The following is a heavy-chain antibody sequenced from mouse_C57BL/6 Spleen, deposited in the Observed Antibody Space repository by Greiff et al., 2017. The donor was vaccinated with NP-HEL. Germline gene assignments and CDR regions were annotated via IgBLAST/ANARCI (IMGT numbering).Heavy chain of an antibody. CDR1: GYTFTSYT. J-gene: IGHJ3*01. Sequence: QVQLQQSGAELARPGASVKMSCKASGYTFTSYTMHWVKQRPGQGLEWIGYINPSSGYTKYNQKFKDKATLTADKSSSTAYMQLSSLTSEDSAVYCCARSGGAWFAYWGQGTLVTVSA. V-gene: IGHV1-4*01. CDR3: ARSGGAWFAY. CDR2: INPSSGYT. D-gene: IGHD3-1*01.